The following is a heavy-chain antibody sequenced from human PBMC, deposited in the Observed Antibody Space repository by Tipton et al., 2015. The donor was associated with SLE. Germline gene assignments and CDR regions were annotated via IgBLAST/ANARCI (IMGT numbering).Heavy chain of an antibody. D-gene: IGHD3-3*01. CDR1: GGSFSGYY. V-gene: IGHV4-34*01. CDR3: ARENYDFWSGDYEDYYMDV. Sequence: TLSLTCAVYGGSFSGYYWSWIRQPPGKGLEWIGEINHSGSTNYNPALKSRVTISVDTSKNQFSLKLSSVTAADTAVYYCARENYDFWSGDYEDYYMDVWGKGTTVTVSS. CDR2: INHSGST. J-gene: IGHJ6*03.